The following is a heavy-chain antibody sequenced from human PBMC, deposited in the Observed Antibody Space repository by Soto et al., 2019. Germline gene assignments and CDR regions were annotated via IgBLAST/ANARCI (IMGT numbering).Heavy chain of an antibody. D-gene: IGHD2-15*01. V-gene: IGHV3-48*01. CDR2: ISSSSNTI. J-gene: IGHJ4*03. CDR3: ARDRGCSGGFCDWDLGY. Sequence: EVQLVESGGGLVQPGGSLRLSCAASGFTFSTYSMSWVRQAPGKGLEWVSYISSSSNTIYYADSVKGRFTISRDNAKNSLYQKINSRSAEATALYCWARDRGCSGGFCDWDLGYWGQGTLVTVSS. CDR1: GFTFSTYS.